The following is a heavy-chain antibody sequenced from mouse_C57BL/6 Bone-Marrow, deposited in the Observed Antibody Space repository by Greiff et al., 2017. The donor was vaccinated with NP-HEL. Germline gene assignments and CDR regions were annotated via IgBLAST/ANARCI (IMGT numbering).Heavy chain of an antibody. J-gene: IGHJ1*03. V-gene: IGHV6-3*01. D-gene: IGHD1-1*01. CDR2: IRLKSDNYAT. CDR1: GFTFSNYW. Sequence: EVKLEESGGGLVQPGGSMKLSCVASGFTFSNYWMNWVRQSPEKGLEWVAQIRLKSDNYATHYAESVKGRFTISRDDSKSSVYLQMNNLRAEDTGIYYCTATLLRSYWYFDVWGTGTTVTVSS. CDR3: TATLLRSYWYFDV.